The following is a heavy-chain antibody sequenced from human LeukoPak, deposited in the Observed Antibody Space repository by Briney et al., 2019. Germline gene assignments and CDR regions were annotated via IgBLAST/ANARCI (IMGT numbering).Heavy chain of an antibody. D-gene: IGHD3-16*01. CDR1: DDSITENW. J-gene: IGHJ4*02. Sequence: SETLSLTCAVFDDSITENWWSWVRQPPGKGLEWIGEIHYGGSTNYNPSFKSRVTISIDKSRSHFSLNLTSVTASDTAVYYCVGGGAYNLPYWGQGTLVTVSS. CDR2: IHYGGST. CDR3: VGGGAYNLPY. V-gene: IGHV4-4*02.